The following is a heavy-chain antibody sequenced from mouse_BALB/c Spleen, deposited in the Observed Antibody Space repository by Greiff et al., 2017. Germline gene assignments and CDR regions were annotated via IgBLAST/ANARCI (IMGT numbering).Heavy chain of an antibody. Sequence: EVKLQESGGGLVQPGGSLKLSCAASGFTFSSYTMSWVRQTPEKRLEWVAYISNGGGSTYYPDTVKGRFTISRDNAKNTLYLQMSSLKSEDTAMYYCARRAYGSSHWYFDVWGAGTTVTVSS. CDR3: ARRAYGSSHWYFDV. CDR2: ISNGGGST. CDR1: GFTFSSYT. V-gene: IGHV5-12-2*01. D-gene: IGHD1-1*01. J-gene: IGHJ1*01.